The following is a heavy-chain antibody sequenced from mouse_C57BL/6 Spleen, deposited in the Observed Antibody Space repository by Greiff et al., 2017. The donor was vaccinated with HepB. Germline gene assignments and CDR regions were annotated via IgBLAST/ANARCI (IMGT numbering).Heavy chain of an antibody. Sequence: QVHVKQSGAELVRPGASVTLSCKASGYTFTDYEMHWVKQTPVHGLEWIGAIDPETGGTAYNQKFKGKAILTADKSSSTAYMELRSLTSEDSAVYYCTPYYYGSSSWFAYWGQGTLVTVSA. V-gene: IGHV1-15*01. CDR3: TPYYYGSSSWFAY. CDR1: GYTFTDYE. J-gene: IGHJ3*01. D-gene: IGHD1-1*01. CDR2: IDPETGGT.